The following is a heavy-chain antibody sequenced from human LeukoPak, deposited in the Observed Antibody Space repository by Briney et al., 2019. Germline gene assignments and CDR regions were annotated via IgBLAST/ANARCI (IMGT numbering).Heavy chain of an antibody. Sequence: ASVKVSCKASGFAFTAYYMHWVRQAPGQGLKWMGWINPKNGGTTYAQNFQGRVTMTRDTSISTAYMEISSLRSDDTAVYYCARGGSGSYSGWFDPWGQGTLVTVSS. CDR1: GFAFTAYY. V-gene: IGHV1-2*02. D-gene: IGHD3-10*01. CDR2: INPKNGGT. CDR3: ARGGSGSYSGWFDP. J-gene: IGHJ5*02.